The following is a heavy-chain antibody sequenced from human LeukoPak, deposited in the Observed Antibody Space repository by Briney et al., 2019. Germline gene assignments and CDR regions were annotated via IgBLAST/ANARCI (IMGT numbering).Heavy chain of an antibody. D-gene: IGHD6-13*01. J-gene: IGHJ4*02. CDR3: AKDPEKGSSSYYFDY. V-gene: IGHV3-9*01. Sequence: PGRSLRLSCAASGFTFDDYAMHWVRQAPGKGLEWVSGISWNSGSIGYADSVKGRFTISRDNAKNSLYLQMNSLRAEDTALYYCAKDPEKGSSSYYFDYWGQGTLVTVSS. CDR1: GFTFDDYA. CDR2: ISWNSGSI.